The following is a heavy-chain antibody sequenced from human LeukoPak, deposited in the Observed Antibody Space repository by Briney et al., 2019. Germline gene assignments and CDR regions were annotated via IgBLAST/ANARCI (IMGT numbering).Heavy chain of an antibody. CDR2: IIPILGIA. Sequence: SVKVSCKASGGTFSSYTISWLRQAPGQGLEWMGRIIPILGIANYAQKFQGRVTITADKSTSTAYMELSSLRSEDTAVYYCEREEDFWSGYYRFDYWGQGTLVTVSS. J-gene: IGHJ4*02. V-gene: IGHV1-69*04. CDR1: GGTFSSYT. D-gene: IGHD3-3*01. CDR3: EREEDFWSGYYRFDY.